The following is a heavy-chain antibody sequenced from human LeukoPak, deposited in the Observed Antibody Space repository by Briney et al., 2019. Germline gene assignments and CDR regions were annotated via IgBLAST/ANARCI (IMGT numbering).Heavy chain of an antibody. Sequence: GGSLRLSCAASGFTFSSYEMNWVRQAPGRGLEWVSYIGNTGRTIYYADSVQGRFTISRDNAKNSLYLQMNSLRAEDTAIYYCVRGDRYFFDFWGQGTLVTVSS. CDR1: GFTFSSYE. V-gene: IGHV3-48*03. J-gene: IGHJ4*02. CDR2: IGNTGRTI. D-gene: IGHD1-14*01. CDR3: VRGDRYFFDF.